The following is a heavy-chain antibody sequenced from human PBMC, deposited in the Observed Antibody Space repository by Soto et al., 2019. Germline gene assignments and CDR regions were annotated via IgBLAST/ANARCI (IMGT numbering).Heavy chain of an antibody. CDR1: GFTFSSYW. CDR2: IKQDGSEK. Sequence: GGSLRLSCAASGFTFSSYWMSWVRQAPGKGLEWVANIKQDGSEKYYVDSVKGRFTISRDNAKNSLYLQMNSLRAEDTAVYYCARDNIVVIPNLYYCYYGMDVWGQGTTVTVSS. V-gene: IGHV3-7*03. D-gene: IGHD3-22*01. J-gene: IGHJ6*02. CDR3: ARDNIVVIPNLYYCYYGMDV.